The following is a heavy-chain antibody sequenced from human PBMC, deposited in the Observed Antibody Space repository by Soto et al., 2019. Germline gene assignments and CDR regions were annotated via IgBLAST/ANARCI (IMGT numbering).Heavy chain of an antibody. J-gene: IGHJ5*02. CDR3: ARVFRRPKNPGNWFDP. V-gene: IGHV1-18*01. CDR1: GYTFTSYG. CDR2: ISAYNGNT. Sequence: ASVKVSCKASGYTFTSYGISWVRQAPGQGLEWMGWISAYNGNTNYAQKLQGRVTMTTDTSTSTAYMELRSLRSDDTAVYYCARVFRRPKNPGNWFDPWGQGTLVTVSS.